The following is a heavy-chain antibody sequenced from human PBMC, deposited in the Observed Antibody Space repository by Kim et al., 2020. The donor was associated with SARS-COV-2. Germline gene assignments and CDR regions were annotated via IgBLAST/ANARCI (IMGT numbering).Heavy chain of an antibody. D-gene: IGHD3-16*02. CDR3: AKEMDYVWGGYRYSSFDY. CDR1: GFTFSSYA. V-gene: IGHV3-23*01. CDR2: ISWSGGGT. Sequence: GGSLRLSCVASGFTFSSYAMHWVRQAPGKGLEWVSAISWSGGGTYYADSVKGRFTISRDNSKNTLYLQMNSLRVEDTAVYYCAKEMDYVWGGYRYSSFDYWGRGTLVTVSS. J-gene: IGHJ4*02.